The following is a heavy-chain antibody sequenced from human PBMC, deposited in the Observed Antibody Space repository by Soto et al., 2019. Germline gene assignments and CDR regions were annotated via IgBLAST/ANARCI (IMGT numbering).Heavy chain of an antibody. CDR2: INAGNGNT. J-gene: IGHJ4*02. V-gene: IGHV1-3*01. CDR3: ARDGLFDSGYRIFDY. D-gene: IGHD3-22*01. CDR1: GYTFTSYA. Sequence: APVKVSCKASGYTFTSYAMHWVRQAPGQRLEWMGWINAGNGNTKYSQKFQGRVTITRDTSASTAYMELSSLRSEDTAVYYCARDGLFDSGYRIFDYWGQGTLLTVSS.